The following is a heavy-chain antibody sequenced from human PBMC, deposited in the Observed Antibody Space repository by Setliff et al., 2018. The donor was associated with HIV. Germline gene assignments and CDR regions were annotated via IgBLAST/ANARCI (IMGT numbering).Heavy chain of an antibody. J-gene: IGHJ6*02. D-gene: IGHD3-10*01. Sequence: GGSLRLSCEASGFAFRMYAMSWVRQAPGRRLEWVAGLAGDSSGIDYVESVKGRFTIYRDNAKNSLYLQMNSLRADDTAVYFCARPTNIDTLYYGSQSFYMYYYGMDVWGQGTTVTVSS. CDR3: ARPTNIDTLYYGSQSFYMYYYGMDV. CDR1: GFAFRMYA. V-gene: IGHV3-23*01. CDR2: LAGDSSGI.